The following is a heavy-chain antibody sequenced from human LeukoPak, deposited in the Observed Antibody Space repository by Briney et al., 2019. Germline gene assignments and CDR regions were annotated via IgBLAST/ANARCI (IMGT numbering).Heavy chain of an antibody. V-gene: IGHV4-39*07. D-gene: IGHD2-8*01. CDR1: GGSISNSDYY. Sequence: SETLSLTCTGAGGSISNSDYYWSWIRQPPGRGLEWLGNIYYTGSASYNASLKSRVTLSVDTVNNQFSLQLTSVTAADTAVYYCARENYCTNGVCWAFDPWGPGTLVIVSS. CDR3: ARENYCTNGVCWAFDP. J-gene: IGHJ5*02. CDR2: IYYTGSA.